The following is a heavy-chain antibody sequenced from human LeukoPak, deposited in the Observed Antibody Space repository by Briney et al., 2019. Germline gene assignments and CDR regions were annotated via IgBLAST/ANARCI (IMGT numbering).Heavy chain of an antibody. CDR3: ARGRSAAEYDAFDI. V-gene: IGHV3-64*01. Sequence: GGSLRLSCEVSGFMFSTYAMHWVRQAPGKGPEFVSGINTYGGSTHYAKSVKGRFTISRDNSKNTLYPQTGSLRAEDTAVYYCARGRSAAEYDAFDIWGQGTLVTVSS. CDR1: GFMFSTYA. D-gene: IGHD2-15*01. CDR2: INTYGGST. J-gene: IGHJ3*02.